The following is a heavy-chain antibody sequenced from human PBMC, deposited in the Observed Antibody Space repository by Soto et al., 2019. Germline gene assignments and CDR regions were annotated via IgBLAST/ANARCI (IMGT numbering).Heavy chain of an antibody. J-gene: IGHJ5*02. CDR1: GGSVTSNTNY. CDR2: IYYGGSP. Sequence: SETLSLTCTVSGGSVTSNTNYWSWIRQHPGKGLEWIGFIYYGGSPYYNPSLQSRVIISVDTSKNQFSLKLSSVTAADTAVYYCARVVLPAASSDPDWFDPWGQGTLVTVSS. CDR3: ARVVLPAASSDPDWFDP. V-gene: IGHV4-31*03. D-gene: IGHD2-2*01.